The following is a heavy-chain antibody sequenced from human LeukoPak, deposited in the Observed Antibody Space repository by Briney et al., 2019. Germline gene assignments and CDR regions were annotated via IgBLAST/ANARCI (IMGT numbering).Heavy chain of an antibody. J-gene: IGHJ4*02. CDR1: GFTFSSYG. Sequence: PGGALRLSCAASGFTFSSYGMHWVRQAPGKGLEWVSSISSSSSYIYYADSVKGRFTISRDNAKNSLYLQMNSLRAEDTAVYYCASMIVFHYWGQGTLVTVSS. CDR2: ISSSSSYI. CDR3: ASMIVFHY. V-gene: IGHV3-21*01. D-gene: IGHD3-22*01.